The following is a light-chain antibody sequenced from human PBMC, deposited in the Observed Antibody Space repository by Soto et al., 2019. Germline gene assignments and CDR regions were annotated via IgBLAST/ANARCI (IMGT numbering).Light chain of an antibody. CDR3: HQYNGWPRT. V-gene: IGKV3D-15*01. CDR1: QGVSRK. J-gene: IGKJ1*01. Sequence: DIVMTQSPATLSVAPGERVTFSCRASQGVSRKLAWYQHKPGQAPRLLISGASSRATGVPARFSGGGSGTEFTLTITSLQSEDFAVYYCHQYNGWPRTFGQGTKVDIK. CDR2: GAS.